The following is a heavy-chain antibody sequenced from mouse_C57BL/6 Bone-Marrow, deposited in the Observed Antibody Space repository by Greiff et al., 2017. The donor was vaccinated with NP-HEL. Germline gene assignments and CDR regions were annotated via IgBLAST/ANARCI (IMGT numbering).Heavy chain of an antibody. CDR2: IYPGDGDT. CDR3: ARTYYGSSPWFAY. D-gene: IGHD1-1*01. V-gene: IGHV1-82*01. J-gene: IGHJ3*01. Sequence: QVQLKQSGPELVKPGASVKISCKASGYAFSSSWMNWVKQRPGKGLEWIGRIYPGDGDTNYNGKFKGKATLTADKSSSTDYMQLSSLASEDSAVYFCARTYYGSSPWFAYWGQGTLVTVSA. CDR1: GYAFSSSW.